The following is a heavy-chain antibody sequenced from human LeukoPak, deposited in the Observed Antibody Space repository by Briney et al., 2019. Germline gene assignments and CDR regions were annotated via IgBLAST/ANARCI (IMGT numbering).Heavy chain of an antibody. Sequence: GSLRLSCAASGFTFGSSWMIWVRQSPGKGLEWIGYIYYSGSTYYNAALKRRVFMSVDKSKNQFSLKLNSVTAADTAVYYCARGGSRHYKWFDPWGRGTLVTVSS. D-gene: IGHD6-13*01. V-gene: IGHV4-59*01. CDR1: GFTFGSSW. CDR3: ARGGSRHYKWFDP. CDR2: IYYSGST. J-gene: IGHJ5*02.